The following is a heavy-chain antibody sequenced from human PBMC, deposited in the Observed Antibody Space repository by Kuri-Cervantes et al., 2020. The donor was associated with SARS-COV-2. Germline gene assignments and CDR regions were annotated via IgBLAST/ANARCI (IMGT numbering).Heavy chain of an antibody. Sequence: ASVKVSCKASGGTFSSYAMHWVRQAPGQRLEWMGWINAGNGNTKYSQKFQGRVTITRDTSASTAYMELSSLRSEDTAVYYCARERGVYSLYYYYGMDVWGQGTTVTVSS. CDR2: INAGNGNT. D-gene: IGHD2-15*01. CDR1: GGTFSSYA. J-gene: IGHJ6*02. CDR3: ARERGVYSLYYYYGMDV. V-gene: IGHV1-3*01.